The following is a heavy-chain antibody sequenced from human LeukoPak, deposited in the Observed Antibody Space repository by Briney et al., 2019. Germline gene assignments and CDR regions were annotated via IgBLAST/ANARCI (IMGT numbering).Heavy chain of an antibody. CDR1: GFTFSSYG. CDR3: AKQTDYGAFDY. D-gene: IGHD4-17*01. Sequence: PGRSLRLSCAASGFTFSSYGMHWVRQAPGKGLEWVAVISYDGGNKYYADSVKGRFTISRDNSKNTLYLQMNSLRAEDTAVYYCAKQTDYGAFDYWGQGTLVTVSS. J-gene: IGHJ4*02. CDR2: ISYDGGNK. V-gene: IGHV3-30*18.